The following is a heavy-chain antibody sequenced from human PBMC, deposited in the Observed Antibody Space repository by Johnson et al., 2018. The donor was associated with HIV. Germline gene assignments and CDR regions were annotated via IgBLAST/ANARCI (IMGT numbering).Heavy chain of an antibody. Sequence: VQLVESGGGLIQPGGSLSLSCAASGFTVSNNYVNWVRQAPGKGLEWVSVIYSGGTTYYAGSVKGRFTISRDNSKNTLYLQMNSLRAEDTAVYYCAQGVVNAFDIWGQGTMVTVSS. J-gene: IGHJ3*02. D-gene: IGHD3-10*01. CDR1: GFTVSNNY. CDR3: AQGVVNAFDI. CDR2: IYSGGTT. V-gene: IGHV3-53*01.